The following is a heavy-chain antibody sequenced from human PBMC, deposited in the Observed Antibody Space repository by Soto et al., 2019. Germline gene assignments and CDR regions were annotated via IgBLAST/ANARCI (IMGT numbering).Heavy chain of an antibody. V-gene: IGHV5-51*01. Sequence: GESLKISCKGSGYSFTNYWIGWVRQMPGKGLEWMGVIYPGDSDTTYSPSFQGQVTISAARSISTAYLQWSSLKASDTAMYYCVRRRRTTVTYDAFDSWGQGTMVAV. CDR3: VRRRRTTVTYDAFDS. D-gene: IGHD4-17*01. CDR1: GYSFTNYW. CDR2: IYPGDSDT. J-gene: IGHJ3*02.